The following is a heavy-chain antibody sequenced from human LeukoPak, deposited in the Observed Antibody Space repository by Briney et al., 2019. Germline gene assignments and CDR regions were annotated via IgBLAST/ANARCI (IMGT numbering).Heavy chain of an antibody. V-gene: IGHV4-4*09. CDR1: GGSLSGFY. CDR3: ARLRARGAFDI. J-gene: IGHJ3*02. Sequence: SETLSLTCAVHGGSLSGFYWSWIRQPPGKGLEWIGYIYTSGSTNYNPSLKSRVTISVDTSKNQFSLKLSSVTAADTAVYYCARLRARGAFDIWGQGTMVTVSS. D-gene: IGHD3-10*01. CDR2: IYTSGST.